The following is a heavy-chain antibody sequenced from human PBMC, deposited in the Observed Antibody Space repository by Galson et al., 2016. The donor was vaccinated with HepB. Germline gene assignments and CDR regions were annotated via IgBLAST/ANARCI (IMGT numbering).Heavy chain of an antibody. CDR3: ARDPAPSLFPMIVAKDGFDI. D-gene: IGHD3-22*01. J-gene: IGHJ3*02. V-gene: IGHV3-23*01. Sequence: SLRLSCAASGFSFSNSGMSWVRQAPGRGLEWVSGKTRSGDATHYADFVKGRFTISRDNSKNTLYLQMNSLRAEDTSIHYCARDPAPSLFPMIVAKDGFDIWGQGTMVTVSS. CDR2: KTRSGDAT. CDR1: GFSFSNSG.